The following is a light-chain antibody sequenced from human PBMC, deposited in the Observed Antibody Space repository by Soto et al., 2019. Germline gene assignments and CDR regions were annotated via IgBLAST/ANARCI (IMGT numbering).Light chain of an antibody. Sequence: QSVLTQPPSVSGAPGQRVTISCTGSSSNIGAVYDVHWYQQLPGRAPKLLIYGNTNRPSGVPDRFSGSKSGTSASLAITGLQAEDEADYYCLSFDSSLSVVFGGGTKLTVL. V-gene: IGLV1-40*01. CDR1: SSNIGAVYD. J-gene: IGLJ2*01. CDR2: GNT. CDR3: LSFDSSLSVV.